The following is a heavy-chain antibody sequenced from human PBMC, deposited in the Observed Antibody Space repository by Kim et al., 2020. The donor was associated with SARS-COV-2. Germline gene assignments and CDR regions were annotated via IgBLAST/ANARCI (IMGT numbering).Heavy chain of an antibody. CDR1: GFTFSSYA. D-gene: IGHD3-10*01. J-gene: IGHJ4*02. V-gene: IGHV3-23*01. CDR3: AKTIWFGDVFRIGGFDY. CDR2: ISGSGGST. Sequence: GGSLRLSCAASGFTFSSYAMSWVRQAPGKGLEWVSAISGSGGSTYYADSVKGRFTISRDNSKNTLYLQMNSLRAEDTDDYYCAKTIWFGDVFRIGGFDYWGQGTLVTVSS.